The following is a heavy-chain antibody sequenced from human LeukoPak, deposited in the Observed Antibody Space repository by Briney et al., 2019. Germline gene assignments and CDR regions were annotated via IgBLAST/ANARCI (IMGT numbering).Heavy chain of an antibody. Sequence: GGSLRLSCAASGFTFSTYSMNWVRQAPGKGLEWVSYISSSSTTIKYADSVKGRFTISRDNAKNSLYLQMNTLRVEDTAIYYCARDVQQWLVDDYWGQGTLVTVSS. J-gene: IGHJ4*02. CDR3: ARDVQQWLVDDY. V-gene: IGHV3-48*01. D-gene: IGHD6-19*01. CDR2: ISSSSTTI. CDR1: GFTFSTYS.